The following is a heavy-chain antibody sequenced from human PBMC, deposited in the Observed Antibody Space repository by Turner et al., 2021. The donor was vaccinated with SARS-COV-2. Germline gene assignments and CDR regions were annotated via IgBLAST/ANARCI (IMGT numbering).Heavy chain of an antibody. Sequence: QVQLVESGGGLVQPGRSLRLSCSASGSTFSRYGMQWVRQGTGKGLEWVAVISDDGSNKDYADSVKGRFSISRDNSENTLYLQMNSLRAEDTAVYYCAKGAAPYYYHYYGMDVWGQGTTVTVSS. J-gene: IGHJ6*02. CDR3: AKGAAPYYYHYYGMDV. D-gene: IGHD2-15*01. V-gene: IGHV3-30*18. CDR1: GSTFSRYG. CDR2: ISDDGSNK.